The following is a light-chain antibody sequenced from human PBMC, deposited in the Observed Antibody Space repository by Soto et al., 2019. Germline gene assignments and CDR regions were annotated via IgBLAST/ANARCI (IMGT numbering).Light chain of an antibody. CDR2: GNS. V-gene: IGLV1-40*01. CDR3: QSYDSSLSGSV. CDR1: SSNTGAGYD. J-gene: IGLJ2*01. Sequence: QSVVTQPPSVSGAPGQRVTISCTGSSSNTGAGYDVHWYQQFPGTVPKVLIYGNSNRPSGVPDRFSGSKSGTSASLAITGLQAEDEADYYCQSYDSSLSGSVFGGGTKLTVL.